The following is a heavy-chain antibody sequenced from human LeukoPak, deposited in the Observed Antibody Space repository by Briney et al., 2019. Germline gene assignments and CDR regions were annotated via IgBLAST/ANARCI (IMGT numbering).Heavy chain of an antibody. D-gene: IGHD2-15*01. CDR1: GGSFSGYY. CDR3: ASLLGYCSGGRCYPILNGMDV. Sequence: QASETLSLTCAVYGGSFSGYYWSWIRQPPGKGLEWIGEINHSGSTNYNPSLKSRVTISVDTSKNQFSLKLTSVTAADTAVYYCASLLGYCSGGRCYPILNGMDVWGQGTTVTVSS. J-gene: IGHJ6*02. CDR2: INHSGST. V-gene: IGHV4-34*01.